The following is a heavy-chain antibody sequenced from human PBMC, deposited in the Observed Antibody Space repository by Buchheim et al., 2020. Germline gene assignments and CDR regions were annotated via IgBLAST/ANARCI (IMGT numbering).Heavy chain of an antibody. Sequence: QVQLVESGGGVVQPGRSLRLSCAASGFTFSSYDMHWVRQAPGKGLEWVAVISYDGSNKYYADSVKGRFTISRDNSKNTVYLQMNSLRAEDTAVYYCAKDLTGHSLYSYGMDVWGQGTT. D-gene: IGHD3-9*01. CDR2: ISYDGSNK. CDR1: GFTFSSYD. CDR3: AKDLTGHSLYSYGMDV. V-gene: IGHV3-30*18. J-gene: IGHJ6*02.